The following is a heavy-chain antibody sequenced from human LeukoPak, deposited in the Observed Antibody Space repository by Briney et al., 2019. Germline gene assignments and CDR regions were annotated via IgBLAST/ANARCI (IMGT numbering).Heavy chain of an antibody. CDR1: GGSFSGYY. CDR2: INHSGST. V-gene: IGHV4-34*01. CDR3: ARALSRTMVRVSYYFDY. Sequence: KPSETLSLTCAVYGGSFSGYYWSWIRQPPGKGLEWIGEINHSGSTNYNPSLKSRVTISVDTSKNQFSLKLGSVTAADTAVYYCARALSRTMVRVSYYFDYWGQGTLVTVSS. D-gene: IGHD3-10*01. J-gene: IGHJ4*02.